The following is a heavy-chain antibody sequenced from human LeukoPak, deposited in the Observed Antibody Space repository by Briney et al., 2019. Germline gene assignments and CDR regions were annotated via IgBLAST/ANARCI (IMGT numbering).Heavy chain of an antibody. CDR3: AKIDYGGSD. CDR2: ISWNSVSI. D-gene: IGHD4-23*01. CDR1: GFSLDDHA. Sequence: PGGSLRLSCAASGFSLDDHAMHWVRQAPGKGLEWVSGISWNSVSIDYADSVKGRFTISRDNAMNSLYLQMNSLRAEDTALYYCAKIDYGGSDWGQGTLVTVSS. J-gene: IGHJ4*02. V-gene: IGHV3-9*01.